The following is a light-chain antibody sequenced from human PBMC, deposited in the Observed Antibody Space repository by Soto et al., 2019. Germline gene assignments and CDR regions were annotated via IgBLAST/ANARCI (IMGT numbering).Light chain of an antibody. CDR1: STDVGGYDY. CDR2: EVN. J-gene: IGLJ1*01. V-gene: IGLV2-8*01. CDR3: TSYAGGNNV. Sequence: QSALTQPPSASGSPGQSVTISCTGTSTDVGGYDYVSWYQQHPGKVPKLMIYEVNKRPSGVSDRFSGSKSGNTASLTVSGLQPEDEADYYCTSYAGGNNVFGTGTQLTVL.